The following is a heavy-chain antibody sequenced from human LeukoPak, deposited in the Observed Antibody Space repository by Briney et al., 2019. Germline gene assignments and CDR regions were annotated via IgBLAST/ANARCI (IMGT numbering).Heavy chain of an antibody. CDR1: GGSINLYF. CDR3: ARRFSGYDYGYFGY. J-gene: IGHJ4*02. V-gene: IGHV4-4*07. CDR2: ISPSGST. Sequence: PSETLSLTCTVSGGSINLYFWSWIRQPAGKGLEWVGRISPSGSTNYNPSLKSRVTVSVDTSKNQLSLKLSSVTAADSAVYYCARRFSGYDYGYFGYWGQGALVTVSS. D-gene: IGHD5-12*01.